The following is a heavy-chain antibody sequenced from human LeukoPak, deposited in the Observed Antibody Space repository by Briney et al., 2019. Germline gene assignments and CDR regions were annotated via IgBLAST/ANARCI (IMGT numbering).Heavy chain of an antibody. V-gene: IGHV3-30*18. Sequence: QPGRSLRLSCAASGFTFSSYGMHWVRQAPGEGLEWVAVISYDGSNKYYADSVKGRFTISRDNSKNTLYLQMNSLRAEDTAVYYCAKDRRSSSWFLLDYWGQGTLVTVSS. CDR2: ISYDGSNK. J-gene: IGHJ4*02. D-gene: IGHD6-13*01. CDR3: AKDRRSSSWFLLDY. CDR1: GFTFSSYG.